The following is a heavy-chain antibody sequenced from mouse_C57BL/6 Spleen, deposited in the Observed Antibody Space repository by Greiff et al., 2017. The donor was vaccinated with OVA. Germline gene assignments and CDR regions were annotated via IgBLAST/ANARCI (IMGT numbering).Heavy chain of an antibody. D-gene: IGHD2-3*01. CDR1: GYTFTDHT. Sequence: QVQLQQSDAELVKPGASVKISCKVSGYTFTDHTIHWMKQRPEQGLVWIGYFYPRDGSTKYNEKFKGKATLTADKSSSTAYMQLNSLTSEDAAVYFCAVDGYYEYFDVWGTGTTVTVSS. CDR3: AVDGYYEYFDV. J-gene: IGHJ1*03. V-gene: IGHV1-78*01. CDR2: FYPRDGST.